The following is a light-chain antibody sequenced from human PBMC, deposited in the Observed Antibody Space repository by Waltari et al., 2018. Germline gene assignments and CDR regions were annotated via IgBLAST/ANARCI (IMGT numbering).Light chain of an antibody. Sequence: SSELTQDPAVSVALGQTVRITCQGDSLRSYSATWFQQKPGQAPVFVLYGEKTLPSGFSDRFSGSRSENTAVLTISGAQAEDEADYYCNSRDSSGDYIIFGGGTKLTVL. V-gene: IGLV3-19*01. J-gene: IGLJ2*01. CDR2: GEK. CDR1: SLRSYS. CDR3: NSRDSSGDYII.